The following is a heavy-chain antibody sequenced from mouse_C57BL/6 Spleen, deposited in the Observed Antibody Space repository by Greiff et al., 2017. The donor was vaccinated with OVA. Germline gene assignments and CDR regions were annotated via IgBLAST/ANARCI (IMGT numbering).Heavy chain of an antibody. V-gene: IGHV1-80*01. Sequence: QVQLQQSGAELVKPGASVKISCKASGYAFSSYWMNWVKQRPGKGLEWIGQIYPGDGDTNYNGKFKGKATLTADKSSSTAYMQLSSLTSEDSAVYFCARWALERYFDYWGQGTTLTVSS. CDR2: IYPGDGDT. CDR1: GYAFSSYW. CDR3: ARWALERYFDY. D-gene: IGHD2-10*02. J-gene: IGHJ2*01.